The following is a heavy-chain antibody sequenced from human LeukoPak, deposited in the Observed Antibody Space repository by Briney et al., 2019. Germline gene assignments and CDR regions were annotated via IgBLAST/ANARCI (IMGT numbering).Heavy chain of an antibody. Sequence: PGGSLRLSCAASGFIFSSYSMNWVRQTPGKGLEWVSSISSSSSYIYYADSVKGRFSISRDNAKKSLYLQMNSLRAEDTAVYYCARDPIYAPPPLAAFDIWGQGTLVTVSS. V-gene: IGHV3-21*01. J-gene: IGHJ3*02. CDR3: ARDPIYAPPPLAAFDI. CDR2: ISSSSSYI. CDR1: GFIFSSYS. D-gene: IGHD3-16*01.